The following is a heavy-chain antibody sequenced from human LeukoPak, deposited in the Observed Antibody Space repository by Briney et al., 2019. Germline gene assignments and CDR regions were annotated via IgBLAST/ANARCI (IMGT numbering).Heavy chain of an antibody. CDR2: IIPILGIA. CDR3: ARTDGDLDY. CDR1: GGTFSSYA. Sequence: SVKVSCKASGGTFSSYAISWVRQAPGQGLEWMGRIIPILGIANYAQKFQGRVTMTRTTSISTAYMELSGLTSEDTAVYYCARTDGDLDYWGQGSLVTVSS. D-gene: IGHD4-17*01. V-gene: IGHV1-69*04. J-gene: IGHJ4*02.